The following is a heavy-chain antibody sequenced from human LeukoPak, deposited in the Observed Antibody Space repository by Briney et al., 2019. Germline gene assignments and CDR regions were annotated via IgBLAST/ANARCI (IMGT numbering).Heavy chain of an antibody. D-gene: IGHD3-16*02. V-gene: IGHV3-23*01. CDR3: AKDRVITFGGVIVTHDAFDI. CDR1: GFTFSSYA. Sequence: QTGGSLRLSCAASGFTFSSYAMSWVRQAPGKGLEWVSAISGSGGSTYYADPVKGRFTISRDNSKNTLYLQMNSLRAEDTAVYYCAKDRVITFGGVIVTHDAFDIWGQGTMVTVSS. CDR2: ISGSGGST. J-gene: IGHJ3*02.